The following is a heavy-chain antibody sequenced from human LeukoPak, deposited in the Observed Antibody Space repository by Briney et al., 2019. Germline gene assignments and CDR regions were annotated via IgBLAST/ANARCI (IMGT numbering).Heavy chain of an antibody. CDR1: GGSFSGYY. V-gene: IGHV4-34*01. CDR2: INHSGST. J-gene: IGHJ6*04. Sequence: PSETLSLTCAVYGGSFSGYYWGWIRQPPGKGLEWIGEINHSGSTNYNPSLKSRVTISVDTSKNQFSLKLSSVTAADTAVYYCASTSAAGLESKYYYYYYGMDVWGKGTTVTVSS. CDR3: ASTSAAGLESKYYYYYYGMDV. D-gene: IGHD6-13*01.